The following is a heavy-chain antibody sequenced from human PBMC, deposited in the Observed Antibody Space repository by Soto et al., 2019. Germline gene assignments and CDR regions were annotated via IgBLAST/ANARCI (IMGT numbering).Heavy chain of an antibody. CDR2: IGGSGGST. CDR1: GFTFSSYA. D-gene: IGHD5-18*01. J-gene: IGHJ4*02. Sequence: GGSLRLSCAASGFTFSSYAMSWVRQAPGKGLEWVSGIGGSGGSTYYADSVKGRFTISRDNSKNTLYLQMNSLRAEDTAVYYCAKDRSVRVTPYFDYWGQGTLVTVSS. V-gene: IGHV3-23*01. CDR3: AKDRSVRVTPYFDY.